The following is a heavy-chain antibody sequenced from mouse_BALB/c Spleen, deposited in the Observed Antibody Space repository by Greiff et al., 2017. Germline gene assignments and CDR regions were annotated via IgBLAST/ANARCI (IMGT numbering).Heavy chain of an antibody. J-gene: IGHJ4*01. CDR3: ARDTGITTASMDY. CDR2: ISSGGSYT. D-gene: IGHD1-2*01. V-gene: IGHV5-9-4*01. CDR1: GFTFSSYA. Sequence: EVHLVESGGGLVKPGGSLKLSCAASGFTFSSYAMSWVRQSPEKRLEWVAEISSGGSYTYYPDTVTGRFTISRDNAKNTLYLEMSSLRSEDTAMYYCARDTGITTASMDYWGQGTSVTVSS.